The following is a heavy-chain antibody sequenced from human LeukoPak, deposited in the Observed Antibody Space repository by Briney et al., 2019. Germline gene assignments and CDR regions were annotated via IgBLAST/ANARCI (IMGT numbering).Heavy chain of an antibody. CDR3: ARGSYSNYGPLGY. CDR2: IYYSGST. D-gene: IGHD4-11*01. V-gene: IGHV4-30-4*08. Sequence: PSETLSLTCTVSGGSISGGDYYWSWIRQPPGKGLEWIGYIYYSGSTYYNPSLKSRVTISVDTSKNQFSLKLSSVTAADTAVYYCARGSYSNYGPLGYWGQGTLVTVSS. CDR1: GGSISGGDYY. J-gene: IGHJ4*02.